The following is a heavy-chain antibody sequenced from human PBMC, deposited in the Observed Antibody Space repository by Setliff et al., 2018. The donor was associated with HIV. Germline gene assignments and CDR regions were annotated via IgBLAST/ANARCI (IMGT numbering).Heavy chain of an antibody. CDR3: ARGGLRIRGVIDSFDY. V-gene: IGHV4-4*07. J-gene: IGHJ4*02. CDR2: IHSSGNT. Sequence: PSETLSLTCTVSGGSMTSYYWSWIRQPAGKGLEWIGRIHSSGNTNYSPSLKSRVTMSVDTSNNQFSLKLSSVIAADTAVYYCARGGLRIRGVIDSFDYWGRGTLVTVSS. CDR1: GGSMTSYY. D-gene: IGHD3-10*01.